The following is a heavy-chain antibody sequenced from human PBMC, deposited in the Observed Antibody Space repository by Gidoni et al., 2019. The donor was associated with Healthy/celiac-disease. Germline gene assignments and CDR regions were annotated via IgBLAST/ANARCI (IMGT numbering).Heavy chain of an antibody. J-gene: IGHJ5*02. CDR1: GFTFDDSA. V-gene: IGHV3-9*01. CDR2: ISWNSGSI. CDR3: AKGVHPDPTVTTVGWFDP. Sequence: EVQLVESGGGLVQPGRSLRLSCAASGFTFDDSAMHWVRQAPGKGLGWVSGISWNSGSIGYADSVKGRFTISRDNAKNSLYLQMNSLRAEDTALYYCAKGVHPDPTVTTVGWFDPWGQGTLVTVSS. D-gene: IGHD4-4*01.